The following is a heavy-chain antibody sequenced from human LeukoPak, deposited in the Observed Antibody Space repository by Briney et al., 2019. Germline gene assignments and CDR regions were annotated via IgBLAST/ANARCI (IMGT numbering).Heavy chain of an antibody. V-gene: IGHV3-23*01. CDR2: ISGSGGST. Sequence: GGSLRLSCAASGFTFSSYGMSWVRQAPGKGLEWVSGISGSGGSTYYADSVKGRFTISRDNSKNTLYLQMNSLRAEDTAVYYCAKDRIEAYDILAGKQGLDYWGQGTLVTVSS. J-gene: IGHJ4*02. CDR1: GFTFSSYG. CDR3: AKDRIEAYDILAGKQGLDY. D-gene: IGHD3-9*01.